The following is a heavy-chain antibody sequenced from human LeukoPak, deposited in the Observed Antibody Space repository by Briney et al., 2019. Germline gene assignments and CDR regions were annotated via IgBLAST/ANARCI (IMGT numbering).Heavy chain of an antibody. Sequence: SETLSLTCTVSGGSISSYYWSWIRQPPGKGLEWIGYIYYSGSTNYNPSLKSRVTISVDTSKNQFSLNLSSVTAADTAVYYCARWDDILTGYFDYWGQGTLVTVSS. CDR2: IYYSGST. V-gene: IGHV4-59*08. D-gene: IGHD3-9*01. CDR1: GGSISSYY. J-gene: IGHJ4*02. CDR3: ARWDDILTGYFDY.